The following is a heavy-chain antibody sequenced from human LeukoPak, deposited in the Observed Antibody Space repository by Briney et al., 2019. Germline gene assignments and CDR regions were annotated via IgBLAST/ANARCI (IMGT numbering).Heavy chain of an antibody. CDR2: VYSVGAT. J-gene: IGHJ4*02. D-gene: IGHD3-9*01. CDR1: GFIVSGNH. V-gene: IGHV3-53*01. CDR3: AKDCPTYYDILTGYFGGGYFDY. Sequence: GGSLRLSCAASGFIVSGNHMNWVRLAPGKGLEWVSIVYSVGATYYEDSVKGRFTISRDNSKNTLYLQMNSLRAEDTAVYYCAKDCPTYYDILTGYFGGGYFDYWGQGTLVTVSS.